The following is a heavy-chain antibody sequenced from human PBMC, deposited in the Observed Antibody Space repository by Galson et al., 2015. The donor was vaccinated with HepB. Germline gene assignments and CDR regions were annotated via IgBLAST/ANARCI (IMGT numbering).Heavy chain of an antibody. Sequence: SLRLSCAASGFTFSSYAMSWVRQAPGKGLEWVSAISGSGGSTYYADSVEGRFTISRDNSKNTLYLQMNSLRAEDTAVYYCARSPTLRTGYSPISRFSDYSGHATLVTASS. CDR3: ARSPTLRTGYSPISRFSDY. CDR1: GFTFSSYA. J-gene: IGHJ4*03. D-gene: IGHD5-18*01. V-gene: IGHV3-23*01. CDR2: ISGSGGST.